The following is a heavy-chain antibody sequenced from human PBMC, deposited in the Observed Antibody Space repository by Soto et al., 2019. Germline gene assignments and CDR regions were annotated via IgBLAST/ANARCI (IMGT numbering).Heavy chain of an antibody. Sequence: QVQLVQSGAEVKKPGSSVKVSCKASGGTFSSYAISWVRQAPGQGLEWMGGIIPIFGTANYAQKFQGRVTITADESTSTAYMEPSSLICEDTAVYYCARALGTIFGVVTTSYYYGMDVWGQGTTVTVSS. CDR2: IIPIFGTA. CDR1: GGTFSSYA. J-gene: IGHJ6*02. CDR3: ARALGTIFGVVTTSYYYGMDV. V-gene: IGHV1-69*01. D-gene: IGHD3-3*01.